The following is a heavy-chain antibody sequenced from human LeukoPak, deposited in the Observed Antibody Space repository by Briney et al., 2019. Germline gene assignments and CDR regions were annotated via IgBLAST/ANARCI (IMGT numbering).Heavy chain of an antibody. CDR3: ARVSNSLPGVWFDP. CDR2: IYYSGST. V-gene: IGHV4-59*01. D-gene: IGHD4-11*01. Sequence: SETLSLTCTVSGGSISSYYWSWIRQPPGKGLEWIGYIYYSGSTYYNPSLKSRVTISVDTSKNQFSLKLSSVTAADTAVYYCARVSNSLPGVWFDPWGQGTLVTVSS. J-gene: IGHJ5*02. CDR1: GGSISSYY.